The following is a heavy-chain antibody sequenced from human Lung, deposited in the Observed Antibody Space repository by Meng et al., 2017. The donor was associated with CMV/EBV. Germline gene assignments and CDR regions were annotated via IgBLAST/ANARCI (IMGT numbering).Heavy chain of an antibody. V-gene: IGHV3-30*04. CDR2: ISYDGSNK. CDR1: GFTFSSYA. Sequence: GGSXRLXCAASGFTFSSYAMHWVRQAPGKGLEWVAVISYDGSNKYYADSVKGRFTISRDNSKNTLYLQMNSLRAEDTAVYYCARAASITMIVVVITPAGDAFDIWXQGKXVTVSS. J-gene: IGHJ3*02. CDR3: ARAASITMIVVVITPAGDAFDI. D-gene: IGHD3-22*01.